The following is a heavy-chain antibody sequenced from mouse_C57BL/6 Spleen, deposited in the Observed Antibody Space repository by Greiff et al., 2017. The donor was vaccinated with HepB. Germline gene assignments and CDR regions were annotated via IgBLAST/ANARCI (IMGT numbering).Heavy chain of an antibody. V-gene: IGHV1-42*01. D-gene: IGHD4-1*01. Sequence: VQLQQSGPELVKPGASVKISCKASGYSFTGYYMNWVKQSPEKSLEWIGEINPSTGGTTYNQKFKAKATLTVDKSSSTAYMQPKRLTSEDSAVYYCAGANWDDWGQGTTLTVSS. J-gene: IGHJ2*01. CDR3: AGANWDD. CDR2: INPSTGGT. CDR1: GYSFTGYY.